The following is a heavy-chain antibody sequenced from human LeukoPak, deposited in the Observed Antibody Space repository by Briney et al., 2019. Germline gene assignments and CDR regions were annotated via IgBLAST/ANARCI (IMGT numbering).Heavy chain of an antibody. CDR3: ARGRGIAAAGRVNWFDP. J-gene: IGHJ5*02. CDR1: GGSISSSNW. Sequence: PSGTLSLTCAVSGGSISSSNWWSWVRQPPGKGLEWIGEIYHSGSTNYNPSLKSRVTISVDKSKNPFSLKLSSVTAADTVVYYCARGRGIAAAGRVNWFDPWGQGTLVTVSS. V-gene: IGHV4-4*02. CDR2: IYHSGST. D-gene: IGHD6-13*01.